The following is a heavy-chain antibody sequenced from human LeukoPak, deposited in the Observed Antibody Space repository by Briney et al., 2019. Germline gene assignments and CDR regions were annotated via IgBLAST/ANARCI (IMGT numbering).Heavy chain of an antibody. V-gene: IGHV4-30-2*01. J-gene: IGHJ4*02. CDR3: ARAGAYCGGDCFKPFDY. CDR2: IYHSGST. D-gene: IGHD2-21*02. Sequence: SETLSLTCAVSGGSISSGGYSWSWIRQPPGKGLEWIGYIYHSGSTYYNPSLKSRVTISVDTSKNQFSLKLSSVTAADTAVYYCARAGAYCGGDCFKPFDYWGQGTLVTVSS. CDR1: GGSISSGGYS.